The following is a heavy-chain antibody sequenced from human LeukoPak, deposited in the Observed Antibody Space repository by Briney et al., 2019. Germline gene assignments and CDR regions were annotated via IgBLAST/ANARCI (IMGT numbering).Heavy chain of an antibody. Sequence: PSQTLSLTCTVSGGSISSGGYYWSWIRQHPGKGLEWIVYIYYSGSTYYNPSLKSRVTISVYTTKNQFSLKPSSVTAADTGVYYCSRAYYDFWSGWLFYYGMDVWGQGTTVTVSS. J-gene: IGHJ6*02. V-gene: IGHV4-31*03. CDR3: SRAYYDFWSGWLFYYGMDV. CDR2: IYYSGST. D-gene: IGHD3-3*01. CDR1: GGSISSGGYY.